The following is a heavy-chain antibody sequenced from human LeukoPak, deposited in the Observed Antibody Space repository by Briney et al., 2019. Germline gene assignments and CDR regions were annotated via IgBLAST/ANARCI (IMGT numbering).Heavy chain of an antibody. V-gene: IGHV3-23*01. Sequence: SGGSLRLSCAASGFTFSSYAMSWVRQAPGKGLEWVSAISGSGGSTYYADSVKGRFTISRDNAKNSLYLQMNSLRAEDTAVYYCAREDDYGDYEWGERDYWGQGTLVTVSS. CDR1: GFTFSSYA. CDR2: ISGSGGST. CDR3: AREDDYGDYEWGERDY. J-gene: IGHJ4*02. D-gene: IGHD4-17*01.